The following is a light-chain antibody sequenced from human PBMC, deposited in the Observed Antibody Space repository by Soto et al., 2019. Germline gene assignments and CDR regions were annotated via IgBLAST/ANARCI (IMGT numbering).Light chain of an antibody. Sequence: QSVLTQPPSVSAAPGQKVTISCSGSSSNIGNNYVSWYQQLPGTAPKLLIYDNDKRPSGIPDRFSGSKSGTSATLGITGLQTGDEADYYCGTWDGSLNTPIFGGGTKLTV. CDR1: SSNIGNNY. CDR2: DND. J-gene: IGLJ2*01. CDR3: GTWDGSLNTPI. V-gene: IGLV1-51*01.